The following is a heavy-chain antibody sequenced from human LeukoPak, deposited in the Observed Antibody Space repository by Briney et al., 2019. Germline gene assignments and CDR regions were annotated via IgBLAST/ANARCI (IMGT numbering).Heavy chain of an antibody. Sequence: GASVKVSCKASGYTFTGYYMHWVRQAPGQGLEWMGWINPNSGGTNYAQKFQGRVTMTRDTSISTAYMELSRPRSDDTAVYYCARAAAGISFLDYWGQGTLVTVSS. D-gene: IGHD6-13*01. CDR2: INPNSGGT. CDR3: ARAAAGISFLDY. CDR1: GYTFTGYY. J-gene: IGHJ4*02. V-gene: IGHV1-2*02.